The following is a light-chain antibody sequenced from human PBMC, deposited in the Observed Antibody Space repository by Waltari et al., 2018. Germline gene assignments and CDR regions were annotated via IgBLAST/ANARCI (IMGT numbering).Light chain of an antibody. CDR1: QSVSSK. CDR3: QQYYNWPPYS. J-gene: IGKJ2*03. V-gene: IGKV3-15*01. Sequence: EIVMTQSPATLSVSPGERATLSCRASQSVSSKLAWYQQKPGQAPRILIYGASTRATGLPARFSGSGSETEFTLTISNLQSEDFAVYYCQQYYNWPPYSFGQGTKLEIK. CDR2: GAS.